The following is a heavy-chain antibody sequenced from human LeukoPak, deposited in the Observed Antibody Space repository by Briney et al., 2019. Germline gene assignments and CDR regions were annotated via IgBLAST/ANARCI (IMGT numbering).Heavy chain of an antibody. V-gene: IGHV1-69*06. Sequence: GASVKVSCKASGGTFSRLPISWVRQAPGLGLEWMGRIVPSFDTTNYAQNFQGRVTIAADKSTSTVYMELSSLKSEDTAIYFCASPTSYLAGTGLHVDFWGQGTLVTVSS. D-gene: IGHD6-19*01. J-gene: IGHJ4*02. CDR2: IVPSFDTT. CDR3: ASPTSYLAGTGLHVDF. CDR1: GGTFSRLP.